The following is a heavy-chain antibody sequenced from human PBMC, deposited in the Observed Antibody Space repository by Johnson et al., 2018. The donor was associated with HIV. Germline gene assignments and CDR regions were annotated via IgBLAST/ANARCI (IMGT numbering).Heavy chain of an antibody. Sequence: VQLVESGGGVVQPGRSLRLSCAASGFTFSSYAVHWVRQAPGKGLEWVALISYDGSNKYYADSVKGRFTISRDNSKNTLFLQMNSLRVEDTAVYYCARAQTYYDFWSGYDAFDIWGQGTMVTVSS. V-gene: IGHV3-30-3*01. CDR3: ARAQTYYDFWSGYDAFDI. J-gene: IGHJ3*02. D-gene: IGHD3-3*01. CDR1: GFTFSSYA. CDR2: ISYDGSNK.